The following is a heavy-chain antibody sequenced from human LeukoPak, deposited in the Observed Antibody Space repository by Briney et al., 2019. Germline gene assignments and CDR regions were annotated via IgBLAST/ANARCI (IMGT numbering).Heavy chain of an antibody. CDR2: IRNDGSND. Sequence: GGSLRLSCAASGFTFSDFGMHWVRQAPGKGLEWVAFIRNDGSNDYYPDSVKGRFTISRDNSRTTLYLQMHSRRIEDTAVYYCVKGGSSSHNWFDPWGQGILVTVSS. D-gene: IGHD6-13*01. J-gene: IGHJ5*02. V-gene: IGHV3-30*02. CDR1: GFTFSDFG. CDR3: VKGGSSSHNWFDP.